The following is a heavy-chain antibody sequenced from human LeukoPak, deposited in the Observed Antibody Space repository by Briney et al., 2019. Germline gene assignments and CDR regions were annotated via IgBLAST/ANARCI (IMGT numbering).Heavy chain of an antibody. CDR1: GGSISSGSYY. J-gene: IGHJ2*01. Sequence: PSETLSLTCTVSGGSISSGSYYWSWIRQAAGKGLEWIGRIYTSGSTNYNPSLKSRVTISVDTSKNQFSLKLSSVTAADTAVYYCARYCGGDCYSDPRYFDLWGRGTLVTVSS. CDR3: ARYCGGDCYSDPRYFDL. V-gene: IGHV4-61*02. D-gene: IGHD2-21*01. CDR2: IYTSGST.